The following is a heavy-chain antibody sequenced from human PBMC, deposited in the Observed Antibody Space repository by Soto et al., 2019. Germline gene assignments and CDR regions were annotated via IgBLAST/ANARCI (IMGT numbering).Heavy chain of an antibody. CDR3: ASEGYCTNGVCSKNYYYGMDV. Sequence: GGSLRLSCAASGFTFSSYSMNWVRQAPGKGLEWVSSISSSSSYIYYADSVKGRFTISRDNAKNSLYLQMSSLRAEGTAVYYCASEGYCTNGVCSKNYYYGMDVWGQGTTVTVSS. CDR1: GFTFSSYS. D-gene: IGHD2-8*01. J-gene: IGHJ6*02. CDR2: ISSSSSYI. V-gene: IGHV3-21*01.